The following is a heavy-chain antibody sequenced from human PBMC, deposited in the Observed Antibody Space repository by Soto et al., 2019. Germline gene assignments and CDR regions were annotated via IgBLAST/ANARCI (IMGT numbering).Heavy chain of an antibody. J-gene: IGHJ6*03. D-gene: IGHD4-4*01. CDR1: GFTFDDYA. V-gene: IGHV3-9*01. Sequence: EVQLVESGGGLVQPGRSLRVSCAASGFTFDDYAMHWVRQAPGKGLGWVAGISWNSGSIGYADSVKGRFTISRDNAKNSLYLQMNSLRAEDTALYYCAKGGLQLDYYYMDVWGKGTTVTVSS. CDR3: AKGGLQLDYYYMDV. CDR2: ISWNSGSI.